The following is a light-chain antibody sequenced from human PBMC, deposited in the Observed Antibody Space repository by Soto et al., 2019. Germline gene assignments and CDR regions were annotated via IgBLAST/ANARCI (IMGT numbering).Light chain of an antibody. V-gene: IGLV2-14*01. CDR1: SSDVGGYNY. CDR2: EVS. J-gene: IGLJ1*01. CDR3: SSYTSSSTAHV. Sequence: QSALTQPASVSGSPGQSITISCTGTSSDVGGYNYVSWYQQHPGKAPKLMIYEVSNRPSGVSNRFSGSKSGNTASLTISGLQAEHEADYYCSSYTSSSTAHVFGTGTKVHRP.